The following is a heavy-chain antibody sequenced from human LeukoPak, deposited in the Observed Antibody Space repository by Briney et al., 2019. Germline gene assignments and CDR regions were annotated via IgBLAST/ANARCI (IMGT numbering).Heavy chain of an antibody. Sequence: GGALRLSCAASGFTFSGYGMHWVPEAPGKGLERVAVIWYDGSNKYYADSVKGRFTISRDNSKNTLYLQMNSLRAEDTAVYYCARGVPAAISWFDPWGQGTLVTVSS. CDR3: ARGVPAAISWFDP. D-gene: IGHD2-2*02. CDR2: IWYDGSNK. V-gene: IGHV3-33*01. CDR1: GFTFSGYG. J-gene: IGHJ5*02.